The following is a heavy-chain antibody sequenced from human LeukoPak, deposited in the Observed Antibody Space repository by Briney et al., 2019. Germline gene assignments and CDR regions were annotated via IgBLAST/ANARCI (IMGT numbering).Heavy chain of an antibody. CDR3: ARNPQTIQRYFDL. CDR2: LSGSDSST. CDR1: GFSFRGYA. Sequence: PGGSLRLSCAASGFSFRGYAMSWVRQAPGKGLEWVSSLSGSDSSTYYADSVKGRFIISRDKSKNTLYLQMNSLRAEDTAVFYCARNPQTIQRYFDLWGRGTLVTVSS. J-gene: IGHJ2*01. D-gene: IGHD1-7*01. V-gene: IGHV3-23*01.